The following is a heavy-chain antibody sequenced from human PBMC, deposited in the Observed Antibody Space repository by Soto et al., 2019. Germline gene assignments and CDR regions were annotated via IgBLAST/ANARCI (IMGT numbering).Heavy chain of an antibody. CDR1: GFTFSSYA. V-gene: IGHV3-23*01. CDR3: VKRSGQSNGWGAFDI. D-gene: IGHD6-19*01. CDR2: ISSSGGST. Sequence: HPGGSLRLSCAASGFTFSSYAMSWVRQAPGKGMEWVAAISSSGGSTYYADSVKGRFTISRDNSKNTVDLQMNSLRAEDTAVYYCVKRSGQSNGWGAFDIWGQGAMVTVSS. J-gene: IGHJ3*02.